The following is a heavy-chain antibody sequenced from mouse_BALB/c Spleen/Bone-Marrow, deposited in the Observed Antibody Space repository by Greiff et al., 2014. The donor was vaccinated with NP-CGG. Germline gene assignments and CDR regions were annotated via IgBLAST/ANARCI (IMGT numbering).Heavy chain of an antibody. Sequence: EVQLQQSGPELVKPGASVKMSCKASGYTFTSYVMHWVKQKPGQGLEWIGNINPNNDGTKYNEKFKGRATLTSDKSSGTAYMELSSLTSEDSAVYYCARSLYGYDWYFDVWGAGTTVTVSS. CDR2: INPNNDGT. CDR3: ARSLYGYDWYFDV. CDR1: GYTFTSYV. D-gene: IGHD2-2*01. V-gene: IGHV1-14*01. J-gene: IGHJ1*01.